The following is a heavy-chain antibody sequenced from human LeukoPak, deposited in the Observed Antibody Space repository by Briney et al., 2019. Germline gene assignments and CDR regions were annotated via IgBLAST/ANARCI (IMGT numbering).Heavy chain of an antibody. CDR2: ISWNSGSI. V-gene: IGHV3-9*01. Sequence: GGSLRLSCAGSGFTFDEHGMHWVRHAPGKGLEWVSGISWNSGSIAYADSVKGRFTISRDNAKHLLFLQMSSLRAADTALYYCVKGHCSSSSCFPNYYYYMGVWGTGTTVTVSS. D-gene: IGHD2-15*01. CDR1: GFTFDEHG. CDR3: VKGHCSSSSCFPNYYYYMGV. J-gene: IGHJ6*03.